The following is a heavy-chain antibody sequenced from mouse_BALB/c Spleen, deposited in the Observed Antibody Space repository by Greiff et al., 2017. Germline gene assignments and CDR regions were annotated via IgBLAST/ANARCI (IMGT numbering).Heavy chain of an antibody. CDR3: ARAGYYGSSFAY. D-gene: IGHD1-1*01. CDR2: ISSGGSYT. J-gene: IGHJ3*01. V-gene: IGHV5-6*03. Sequence: EVKLMESGGGLVKPGGSLKLSCAASGFTFSSYAMSWVRQTPEKRLEWVASISSGGSYTYYPDSVKGRFTISRDNAKNNLYLQMSSLKSEDTAMYYCARAGYYGSSFAYWGQGTLVTVSA. CDR1: GFTFSSYA.